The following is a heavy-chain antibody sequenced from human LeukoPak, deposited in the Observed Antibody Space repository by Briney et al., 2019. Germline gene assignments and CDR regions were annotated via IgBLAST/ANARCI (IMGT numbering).Heavy chain of an antibody. D-gene: IGHD3-16*02. V-gene: IGHV1-2*06. CDR2: INPNSGGT. Sequence: ASVKVSCKASGYTFTGYYMHWVRQAPGQGLEWMGRINPNSGGTNYAQKFQGRVTMTRDTSISTAYMELSRLRSDDTAVYYCARGVAYDYVCVSYRYFDYWGQGTLVTVSS. CDR3: ARGVAYDYVCVSYRYFDY. J-gene: IGHJ4*02. CDR1: GYTFTGYY.